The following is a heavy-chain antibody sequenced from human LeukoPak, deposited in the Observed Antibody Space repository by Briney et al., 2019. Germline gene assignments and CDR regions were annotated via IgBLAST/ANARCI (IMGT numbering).Heavy chain of an antibody. Sequence: ASVKVSCKASGGTFSSYAISWVRQAPGQGLEWMGRIIPIFGIANYAQKFQGRVTITADKSTSTAYMELSGLRSEDTAVYYCAGGPIQLWLLGPSEGTNWFDPWGQGTLVTVSS. CDR3: AGGPIQLWLLGPSEGTNWFDP. CDR1: GGTFSSYA. V-gene: IGHV1-69*04. J-gene: IGHJ5*02. CDR2: IIPIFGIA. D-gene: IGHD5-18*01.